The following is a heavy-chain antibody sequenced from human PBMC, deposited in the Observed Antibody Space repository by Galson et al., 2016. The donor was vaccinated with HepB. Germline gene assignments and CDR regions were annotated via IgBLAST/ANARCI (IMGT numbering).Heavy chain of an antibody. CDR2: ISYDGSNK. CDR3: AKSPHSSGWGHVDP. Sequence: SLRLSCAVSGFTFSSYGIHWVRQAPGKGLEWVAVISYDGSNKYYADSVKGRFTISRDNSKNTLYLQMNSLRAEDTAMYYCAKSPHSSGWGHVDPWGRGTLVIVSS. D-gene: IGHD6-19*01. V-gene: IGHV3-30*18. J-gene: IGHJ5*02. CDR1: GFTFSSYG.